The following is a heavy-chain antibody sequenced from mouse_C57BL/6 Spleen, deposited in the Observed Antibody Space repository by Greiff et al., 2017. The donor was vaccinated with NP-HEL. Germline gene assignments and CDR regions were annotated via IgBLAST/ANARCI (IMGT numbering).Heavy chain of an antibody. V-gene: IGHV2-5*01. D-gene: IGHD2-4*01. Sequence: VKLMESGPGLVQPSQSLSITCTVSGFSLTSYGVHWVRQSPGKGLEWLGVIWRGGSTDYNAAFMSRLSITKDNSKSQVFFKMNSLQADDTAIYYCAKIIGDYDRGYAMDYWGQGTSVTVSS. CDR1: GFSLTSYG. CDR2: IWRGGST. J-gene: IGHJ4*01. CDR3: AKIIGDYDRGYAMDY.